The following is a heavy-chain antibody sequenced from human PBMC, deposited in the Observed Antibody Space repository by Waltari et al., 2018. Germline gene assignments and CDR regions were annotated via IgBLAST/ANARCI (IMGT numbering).Heavy chain of an antibody. J-gene: IGHJ4*02. Sequence: QVQLVQSGAEVKKPGSSVKVSCKASGGTFSSYAISWVRQAPGQGLGWMGGIVPIFGTANYAQKFQGRVTITADESTSTAYMELSSLRSEDTAVYYCARGSSSWYVRLGQFDYWGQGTLVTVSS. CDR1: GGTFSSYA. V-gene: IGHV1-69*13. CDR3: ARGSSSWYVRLGQFDY. D-gene: IGHD6-13*01. CDR2: IVPIFGTA.